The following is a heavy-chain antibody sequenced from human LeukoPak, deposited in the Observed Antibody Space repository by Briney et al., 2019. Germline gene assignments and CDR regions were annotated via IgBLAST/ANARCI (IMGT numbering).Heavy chain of an antibody. CDR3: AREDGFGDFDY. CDR2: IKQDVSEK. V-gene: IGHV3-7*01. J-gene: IGHJ4*02. Sequence: GGSLRLSCAASGFTFSSYWMSWVRQAPGKGLEWVANIKQDVSEKYYVDSVRGRFTISRDNAKNSLYLQMNSLRAEDTAVYYCAREDGFGDFDYWGQGTLVTVSS. CDR1: GFTFSSYW. D-gene: IGHD3-10*01.